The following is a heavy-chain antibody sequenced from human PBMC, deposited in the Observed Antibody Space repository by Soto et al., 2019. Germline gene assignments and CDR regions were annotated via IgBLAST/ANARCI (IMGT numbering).Heavy chain of an antibody. V-gene: IGHV3-7*01. CDR1: RFTLRGYW. J-gene: IGHJ5*02. CDR3: ARDRGHRSSSHVRFDP. D-gene: IGHD6-6*01. CDR2: IKQDGGEK. Sequence: RLSCADYRFTLRGYWMSGVRQAPGMGLEWVASIKQDGGEKYYVDSVKGRFTISRDNAKNLLYLQMHSLRAEDTAVYYCARDRGHRSSSHVRFDPWGQGTLVTVSS.